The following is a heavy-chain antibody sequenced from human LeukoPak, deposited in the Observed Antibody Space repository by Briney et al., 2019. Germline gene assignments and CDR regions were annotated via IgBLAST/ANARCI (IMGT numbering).Heavy chain of an antibody. CDR2: IYTSGST. J-gene: IGHJ4*02. CDR1: GGSISSGSYY. V-gene: IGHV4-61*02. CDR3: AASAYDFWSGYYDDY. D-gene: IGHD3-3*01. Sequence: PSETLSLTCTVSGGSISSGSYYWSWIRQPAGKGLEWIGRIYTSGSTNYNPSLKSRLTISVDTSKNQFSLKLSSVTAADTAVYYCAASAYDFWSGYYDDYWGQGTLVTVSS.